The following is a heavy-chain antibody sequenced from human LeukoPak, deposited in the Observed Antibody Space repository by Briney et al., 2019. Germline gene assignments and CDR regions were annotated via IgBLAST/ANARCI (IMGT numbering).Heavy chain of an antibody. V-gene: IGHV4-59*11. CDR2: IYYSGST. D-gene: IGHD1-20*01. CDR1: GGSISSHY. Sequence: SETLSLTCTVSGGSISSHYWSWIRQPPGKGLEWIGYIYYSGSTNYNPSLKSRVTISVDTSKNQFSLKLSSVTAADTAVYCCARTGNNWSSRKVSFDYYMDVWGKGTTVTVSS. CDR3: ARTGNNWSSRKVSFDYYMDV. J-gene: IGHJ6*03.